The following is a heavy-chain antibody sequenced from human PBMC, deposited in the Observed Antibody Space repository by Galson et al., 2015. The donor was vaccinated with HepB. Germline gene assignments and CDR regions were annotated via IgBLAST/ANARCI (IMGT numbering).Heavy chain of an antibody. Sequence: SLRLSCAASGFPFSTYTMSWVRQVPGKGLEWVSAISGSGGTTYYADSVRGRFTISRDNTKRTLYLQMNRLRGEDTALYYCAKDRNSTSPGTYGMDVWGQGTTVTVFS. J-gene: IGHJ6*02. V-gene: IGHV3-23*01. CDR1: GFPFSTYT. CDR2: ISGSGGTT. D-gene: IGHD6-6*01. CDR3: AKDRNSTSPGTYGMDV.